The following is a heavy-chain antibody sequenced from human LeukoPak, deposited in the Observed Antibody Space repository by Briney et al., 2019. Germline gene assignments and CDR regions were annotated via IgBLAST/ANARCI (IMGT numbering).Heavy chain of an antibody. D-gene: IGHD2-21*01. CDR1: GFTFDDYA. J-gene: IGHJ1*01. CDR2: ISGDGGST. CDR3: ASAREYCGGAECYEYFQH. V-gene: IGHV3-43*02. Sequence: PGGSLRLSCAASGFTFDDYAMHWVRQAPGKGLEWVSLISGDGGSTYYADSVKGRFTISRDSSKNTLYLQMNSLRAEDTALYYCASAREYCGGAECYEYFQHWGQGTLVIV.